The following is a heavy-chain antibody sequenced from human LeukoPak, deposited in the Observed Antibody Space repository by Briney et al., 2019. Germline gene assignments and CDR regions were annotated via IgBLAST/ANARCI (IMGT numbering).Heavy chain of an antibody. CDR3: ARGGIVLMVYALRSREEHFQH. CDR2: IIPISGTA. D-gene: IGHD2-8*01. CDR1: GGTFSSYA. Sequence: ASVKVSCKASGGTFSSYAISWVRQAPGQGLEWMGGIIPISGTANYAQKFQGRVTMTRDMSTSTVYMELSSLRSEDTAVYYCARGGIVLMVYALRSREEHFQHWGQGTLVTVSS. J-gene: IGHJ1*01. V-gene: IGHV1-69*05.